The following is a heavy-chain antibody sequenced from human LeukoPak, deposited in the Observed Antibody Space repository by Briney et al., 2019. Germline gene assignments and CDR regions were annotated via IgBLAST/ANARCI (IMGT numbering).Heavy chain of an antibody. CDR2: IIPIFGTA. D-gene: IGHD6-6*01. J-gene: IGHJ4*02. Sequence: SVKVSCKASGGTFSSYAISWVRQAPGQGLEWMGGIIPIFGTANYAQKFQGRVTITTDESTRTAYMELSSLRSEDTAVYYCAREKAARRSYYFDYWGQGTLVTVSS. V-gene: IGHV1-69*05. CDR3: AREKAARRSYYFDY. CDR1: GGTFSSYA.